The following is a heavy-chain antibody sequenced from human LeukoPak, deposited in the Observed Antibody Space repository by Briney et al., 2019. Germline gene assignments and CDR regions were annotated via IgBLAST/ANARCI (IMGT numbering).Heavy chain of an antibody. V-gene: IGHV3-48*01. CDR2: ISSSSSTI. J-gene: IGHJ4*02. CDR1: GFTFSSYS. Sequence: GGSLRLSCAASGFTFSSYSMNWVRQAPGKGLERVSYISSSSSTIYYADSVKGRFTISRDNAENSLYLQMNSLRAEDTAVYYCARAPGYYDSSGYPRPLDYWGQGTLVTVSS. D-gene: IGHD3-22*01. CDR3: ARAPGYYDSSGYPRPLDY.